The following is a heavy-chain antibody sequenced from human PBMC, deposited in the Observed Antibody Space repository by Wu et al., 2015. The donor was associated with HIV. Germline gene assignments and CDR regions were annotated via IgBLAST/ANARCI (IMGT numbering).Heavy chain of an antibody. V-gene: IGHV1-69*13. J-gene: IGHJ4*02. CDR3: AREVSYCGGDCYSFDY. D-gene: IGHD2-21*02. CDR1: GGTFSSYA. CDR2: IIPIFGTA. Sequence: QAQLVQSGGEVKKPGSSVKVSCKASGGTFSSYAISWVRQAPGQGLEWMGRIIPIFGTANYAQKFQGRVTITADESTSTAYMELSSLRSEDTAVYYCAREVSYCGGDCYSFDYWGQGTLVTVSS.